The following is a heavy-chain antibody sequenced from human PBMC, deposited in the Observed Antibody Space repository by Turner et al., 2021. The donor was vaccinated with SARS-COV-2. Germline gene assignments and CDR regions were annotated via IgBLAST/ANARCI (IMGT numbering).Heavy chain of an antibody. CDR2: ISYDGSNK. CDR1: GFTFSSYY. V-gene: IGHV3-30*18. D-gene: IGHD3-3*01. J-gene: IGHJ6*02. CDR3: AKEGPERGDFWSGYHGYYYGMDV. Sequence: QVQLVESGGGVVQPGRSLRLSCAASGFTFSSYYMHWVRQAPGKGLEWVAVISYDGSNKYYADSVKGRFTISRDNSKNTLYLQMNSLRAEDTAVYYCAKEGPERGDFWSGYHGYYYGMDVWGQGTTVTVSS.